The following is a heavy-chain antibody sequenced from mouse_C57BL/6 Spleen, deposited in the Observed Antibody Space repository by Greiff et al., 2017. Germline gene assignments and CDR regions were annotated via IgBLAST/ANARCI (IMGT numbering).Heavy chain of an antibody. D-gene: IGHD2-1*01. CDR3: ARGGNSFFDY. CDR2: IYPRSGNT. CDR1: GYTFTSYG. V-gene: IGHV1-81*01. J-gene: IGHJ2*01. Sequence: VQRVESGAELARPGASVKLSCKASGYTFTSYGISWVKQRTGQGLEWIGEIYPRSGNTYYNEKFKGKATLTADKSSSTAYMELRSLASEDSAVYFCARGGNSFFDYWGQGTTLTVSS.